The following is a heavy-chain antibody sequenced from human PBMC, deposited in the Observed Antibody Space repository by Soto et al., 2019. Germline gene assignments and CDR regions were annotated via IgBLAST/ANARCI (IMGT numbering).Heavy chain of an antibody. CDR2: INPSGGST. Sequence: ASVKVSCKASGYTFTSYYMHWVRQAPGQGLEWMGIINPSGGSTSYAQKFQGRVTMTRDTSTSTVYMELSSLRSEDTVVYYCASGESTVTADYWGQGTLVTVSS. CDR1: GYTFTSYY. D-gene: IGHD2-21*02. J-gene: IGHJ4*02. CDR3: ASGESTVTADY. V-gene: IGHV1-46*03.